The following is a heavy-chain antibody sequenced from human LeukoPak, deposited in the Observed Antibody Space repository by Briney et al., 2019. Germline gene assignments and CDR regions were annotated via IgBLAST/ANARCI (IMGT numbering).Heavy chain of an antibody. CDR3: ARVRGTGATIIS. Sequence: GGSLRLSCAASGFTFSSYEMNWDRQAPGKGLEWVSYISSSGSTIYYADSVKGRFTISRDNAKNSLYLQMNSLRAEDTAVYYCARVRGTGATIISWGQGTLVTVSS. V-gene: IGHV3-48*03. CDR2: ISSSGSTI. CDR1: GFTFSSYE. D-gene: IGHD5-12*01. J-gene: IGHJ5*02.